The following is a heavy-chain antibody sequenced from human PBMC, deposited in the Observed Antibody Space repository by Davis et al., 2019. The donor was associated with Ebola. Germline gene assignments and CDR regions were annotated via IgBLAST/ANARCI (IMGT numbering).Heavy chain of an antibody. CDR2: TYYNSKWYN. D-gene: IGHD5-12*01. CDR1: GDSVSGKNGA. Sequence: PSETLSLTCAISGDSVSGKNGAWNWIRQTPARGLEWLGRTYYNSKWYNDYAVSVRSRININPDTSKNQLPLQLNSVTPEDTAVYYCARGWLRTSFDIWGQGTKVTVSS. J-gene: IGHJ3*02. V-gene: IGHV6-1*01. CDR3: ARGWLRTSFDI.